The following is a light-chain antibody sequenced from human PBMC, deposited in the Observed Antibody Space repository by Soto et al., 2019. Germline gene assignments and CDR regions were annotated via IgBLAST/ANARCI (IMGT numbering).Light chain of an antibody. CDR1: SSNIGANYD. J-gene: IGLJ1*01. Sequence: QSVLTQPPSVSGAPGQRVTISCTGSSSNIGANYDVHWYQQRPGTAPKLLIFGNNNRPSGVPDRFSGSKSGTSASLAITGLQAEDEGDYYCPSYDKTLSARYVFGTGTKVTVL. V-gene: IGLV1-40*01. CDR3: PSYDKTLSARYV. CDR2: GNN.